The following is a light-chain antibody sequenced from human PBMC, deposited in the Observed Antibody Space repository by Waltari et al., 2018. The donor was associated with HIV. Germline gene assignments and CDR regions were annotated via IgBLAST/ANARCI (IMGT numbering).Light chain of an antibody. CDR1: SSDIGGYNY. J-gene: IGLJ3*02. CDR3: SSYTSGTTWV. V-gene: IGLV2-14*01. CDR2: EVS. Sequence: QSALTQPASVSGPPGQSITISCTGTSSDIGGYNYVSWHQHHPGRAPKLIIFEVSNRPSGVSNRFSGSKSGNTASLIISGLLAEDDSDYYCSSYTSGTTWVFGGGTKLTVL.